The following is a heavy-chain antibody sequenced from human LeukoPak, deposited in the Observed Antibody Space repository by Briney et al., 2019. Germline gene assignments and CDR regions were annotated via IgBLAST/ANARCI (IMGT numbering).Heavy chain of an antibody. CDR1: GYTFTGYY. CDR3: AGDYYYYDSSGYYYIPYYFDY. V-gene: IGHV1-2*06. Sequence: GASVKVSCKASGYTFTGYYMHWVRQAPGQGLEWMGRINPNRGGTNYAQKFQGRVTMTRDTSISTAYMELSRLRSDDTAVYYCAGDYYYYDSSGYYYIPYYFDYWGQGTLVTVSS. CDR2: INPNRGGT. D-gene: IGHD3-22*01. J-gene: IGHJ4*02.